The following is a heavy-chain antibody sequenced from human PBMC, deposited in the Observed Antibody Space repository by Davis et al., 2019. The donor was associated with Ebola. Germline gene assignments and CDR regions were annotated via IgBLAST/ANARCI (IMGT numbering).Heavy chain of an antibody. CDR1: GYSFTSYD. V-gene: IGHV1-8*01. Sequence: ASVTVPCKASGYSFTSYDINWVRQATGQGLEWMGWMNPNSGNTGHAQKFQGRVTMTRNTSISTAYMELSSLRSEDTAVYYCARGPASGYELGLFDPWGQGTLVTVSS. J-gene: IGHJ5*02. CDR3: ARGPASGYELGLFDP. D-gene: IGHD5-12*01. CDR2: MNPNSGNT.